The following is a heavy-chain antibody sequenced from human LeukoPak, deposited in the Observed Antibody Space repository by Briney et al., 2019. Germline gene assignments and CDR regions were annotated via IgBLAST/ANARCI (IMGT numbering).Heavy chain of an antibody. J-gene: IGHJ4*02. Sequence: XAXXGFXXXSYWMSWVRQAPGKGLEWVANIKQDGSEKYYVDSVKGRFTISRDNAKNSLYLQMNSLRAEDTAVYYCARDRAWSGGVGYFDYWGQGTLVTVSS. CDR3: ARDRAWSGGVGYFDY. V-gene: IGHV3-7*01. D-gene: IGHD2-15*01. CDR2: IKQDGSEK. CDR1: GFXXXSYW.